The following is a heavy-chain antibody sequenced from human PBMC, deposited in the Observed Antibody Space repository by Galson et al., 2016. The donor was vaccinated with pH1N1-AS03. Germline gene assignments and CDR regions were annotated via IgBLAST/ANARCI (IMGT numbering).Heavy chain of an antibody. V-gene: IGHV3-23*01. CDR2: ISSTGSNT. CDR1: EFTFSTYA. Sequence: SLRLSCAVSEFTFSTYAMTWVRQAPGRGLEWVSSISSTGSNTFCADSVMGRFTISRDNSKNTLYRQMNSLRAEDTAVFYCAKYTIDWYEDYWGQGTLVTVSS. CDR3: AKYTIDWYEDY. D-gene: IGHD6-19*01. J-gene: IGHJ4*02.